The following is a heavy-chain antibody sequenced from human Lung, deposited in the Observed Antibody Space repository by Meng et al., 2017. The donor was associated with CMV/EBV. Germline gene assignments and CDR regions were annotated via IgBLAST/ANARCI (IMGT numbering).Heavy chain of an antibody. J-gene: IGHJ4*02. CDR3: SSPTTLSRSVDF. CDR1: GFMFRDYP. CDR2: IRTRGYGATT. D-gene: IGHD4-11*01. Sequence: SLKISCAASGFMFRDYPMTWVRQAPGRGLEWVASIRTRGYGATTEYAASVKGRFTVSRDDSNSILYLQMNSLKTEDTAVYFCSSPTTLSRSVDFWGQGTLVTVSS. V-gene: IGHV3-49*04.